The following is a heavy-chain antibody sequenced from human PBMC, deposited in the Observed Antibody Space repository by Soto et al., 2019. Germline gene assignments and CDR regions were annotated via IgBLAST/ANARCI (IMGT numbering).Heavy chain of an antibody. J-gene: IGHJ6*02. Sequence: PGGSLRLSCAASGFTFSSYAMSWVRQAPGKGLEWVSAISGSGGSTYYADSVKGRFTISRDNSKNTLYLQMNSLRAEDTAVYYCAKDWQLAINYYYYGMDVWAQGNTVTVSS. V-gene: IGHV3-23*01. CDR3: AKDWQLAINYYYYGMDV. CDR1: GFTFSSYA. CDR2: ISGSGGST. D-gene: IGHD6-6*01.